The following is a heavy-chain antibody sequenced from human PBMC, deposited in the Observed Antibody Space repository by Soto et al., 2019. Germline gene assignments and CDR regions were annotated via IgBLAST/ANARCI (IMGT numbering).Heavy chain of an antibody. J-gene: IGHJ4*02. CDR2: INHSGST. Sequence: QVQLQQWGAGLLKPSETLSLTCAVYGGSFSGYYWSWIRQPPGKGLEWIGEINHSGSTNYNPSLKSRVTISVDTSKNQFSRKLSSVTAADTAVYYCAGGIAAAGTGYWGQGTLVTVSS. CDR3: AGGIAAAGTGY. CDR1: GGSFSGYY. V-gene: IGHV4-34*01. D-gene: IGHD6-13*01.